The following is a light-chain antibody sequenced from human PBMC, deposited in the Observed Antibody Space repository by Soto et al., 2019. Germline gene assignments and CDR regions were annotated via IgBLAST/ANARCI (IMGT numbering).Light chain of an antibody. CDR2: KAS. CDR1: QNISSW. V-gene: IGKV1-5*03. CDR3: QQYKSHST. J-gene: IGKJ5*01. Sequence: IPLTQSPSTLSASVVDRVTISCRAGQNISSWLAWYQQKPGKAPNLLIYKASTLENGVPSRFSGSGSGTEFTLTISSMKPDDFATYYCQQYKSHSTFGQGTRLEIK.